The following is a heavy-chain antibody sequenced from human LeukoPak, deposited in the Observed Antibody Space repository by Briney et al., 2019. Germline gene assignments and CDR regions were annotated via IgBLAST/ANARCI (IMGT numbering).Heavy chain of an antibody. CDR3: ARVSCSGGSCYAGWFDP. J-gene: IGHJ5*02. D-gene: IGHD2-15*01. V-gene: IGHV1-69*01. CDR1: GGTFSSYA. CDR2: IIPIFGTA. Sequence: SVKVSCKASGGTFSSYAISWVRQAPRQGLEWMGGIIPIFGTANYAQKFQGRVTITADESTSTAYMELSSLRSEDTAVYYCARVSCSGGSCYAGWFDPWGQGTLVTVSS.